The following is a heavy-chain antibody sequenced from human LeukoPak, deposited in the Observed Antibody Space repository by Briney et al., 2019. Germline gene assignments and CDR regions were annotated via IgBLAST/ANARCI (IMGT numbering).Heavy chain of an antibody. CDR3: AREGTTYYYGSGGNWFDP. V-gene: IGHV1-18*01. CDR1: GYTFTSYG. CDR2: ISAYNGNT. D-gene: IGHD3-10*01. Sequence: GASVKVSCKASGYTFTSYGISWVRQAPGQGLEWMGWISAYNGNTNYAQKLQGRVTMTTDTSTSTAYMELRSLRSDDTAVYYCAREGTTYYYGSGGNWFDPWGQGTLVTVSS. J-gene: IGHJ5*02.